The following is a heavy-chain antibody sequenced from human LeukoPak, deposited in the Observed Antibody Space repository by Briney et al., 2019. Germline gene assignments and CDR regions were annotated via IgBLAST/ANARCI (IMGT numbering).Heavy chain of an antibody. J-gene: IGHJ4*02. CDR2: IDSGGSSP. CDR1: GFTFSRER. Sequence: QPGGSLRLSCAASGFTFSRERMHWVRQAPGKGLVWVSRIDSGGSSPTYADSVKGRFTISRDNAKNTLYLQMNSLRAEDTAVYYCARDLRFLGSGSDWGQGTLVTVSS. D-gene: IGHD3-3*01. CDR3: ARDLRFLGSGSD. V-gene: IGHV3-74*01.